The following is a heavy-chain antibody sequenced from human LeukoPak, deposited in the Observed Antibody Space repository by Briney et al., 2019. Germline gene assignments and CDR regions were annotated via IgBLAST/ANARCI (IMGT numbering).Heavy chain of an antibody. J-gene: IGHJ4*02. D-gene: IGHD4-17*01. V-gene: IGHV3-30-3*01. CDR2: ISYDGSNK. CDR1: GFTFSSYA. CDR3: AKGPDRGTTRYYFDY. Sequence: AGGSLRLSCAASGFTFSSYAMHWVRQAPGKGLEWVAVISYDGSNKYYADSVKGRFTISRDNSKNTLYLQMNSLRAEDTAVYYCAKGPDRGTTRYYFDYWGQGTLVTVSS.